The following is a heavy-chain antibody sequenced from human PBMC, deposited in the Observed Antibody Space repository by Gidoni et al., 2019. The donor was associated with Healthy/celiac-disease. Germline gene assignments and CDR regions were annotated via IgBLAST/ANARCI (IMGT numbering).Heavy chain of an antibody. CDR3: CSGGSNDY. D-gene: IGHD2-15*01. J-gene: IGHJ4*02. Sequence: EVQLVESGGGLVQPGGSLKLSWAASGFTFSGSAMHWVRKGSGKGLGWVGRIRSKANSYATAYAASVKGRFTISRDDSKNTAYLQMNSLKTEDTAVYYCCSGGSNDYWGQGTLVTVSS. V-gene: IGHV3-73*02. CDR2: IRSKANSYAT. CDR1: GFTFSGSA.